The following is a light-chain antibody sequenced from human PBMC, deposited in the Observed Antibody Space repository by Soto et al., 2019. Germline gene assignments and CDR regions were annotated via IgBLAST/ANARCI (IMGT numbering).Light chain of an antibody. CDR2: AAS. V-gene: IGKV1-8*01. J-gene: IGKJ1*01. CDR3: QQYNSYSGT. Sequence: AIRMTQSPSSLSASTGDRVTITCRAGQGISSYLAWYQQKPGKAPKLLIYAASTLQSGVPSRFSGSGSGTEFTLTISSLQPDDFATYYCQQYNSYSGTFGQGTKVDIK. CDR1: QGISSY.